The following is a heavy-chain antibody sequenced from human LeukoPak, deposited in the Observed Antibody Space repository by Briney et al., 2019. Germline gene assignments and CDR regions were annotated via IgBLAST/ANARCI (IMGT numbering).Heavy chain of an antibody. CDR3: AKDQARPTYYDYVWGISDY. D-gene: IGHD3-16*01. J-gene: IGHJ4*02. Sequence: PGGSLRLSCAASGFTFSSYGMHWVHQAPGKGLEWVAFIRYDGSNKYYADSVKGRFTTSRDNSKNTLYLQMNSLRAEDTAVYYCAKDQARPTYYDYVWGISDYWGQGTLVTVSS. V-gene: IGHV3-30*02. CDR2: IRYDGSNK. CDR1: GFTFSSYG.